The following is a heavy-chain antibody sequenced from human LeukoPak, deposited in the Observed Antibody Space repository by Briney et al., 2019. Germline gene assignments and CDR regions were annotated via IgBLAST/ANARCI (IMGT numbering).Heavy chain of an antibody. D-gene: IGHD6-19*01. J-gene: IGHJ4*02. CDR3: ATKQWLAPPPDS. V-gene: IGHV3-74*01. CDR2: INTDGTVT. CDR1: GFTFSKYW. Sequence: GGSLRLSCAASGFTFSKYWMLWVRQAPGKGLESVSRINTDGTVTTYADSVKGRFTVSRDNADNTMFLQMNSVRDGDTAVYYCATKQWLAPPPDSWGQGTPVTASS.